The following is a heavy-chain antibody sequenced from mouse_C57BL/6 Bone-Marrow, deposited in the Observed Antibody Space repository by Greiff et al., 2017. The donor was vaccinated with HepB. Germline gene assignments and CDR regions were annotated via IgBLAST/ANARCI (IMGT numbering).Heavy chain of an antibody. CDR2: ISSGGAYI. D-gene: IGHD3-3*01. V-gene: IGHV5-9-1*02. Sequence: DVKLVESGEGLVKPGGSLKLSCAASGFPFSSYAMSWVRQTPEKRLEWVAYISSGGAYIYYADTVKGRFTISRANARNTLYLQMSSRKSEDTALYYCTRDGGWDYFDYWGQGTTLTVSS. CDR3: TRDGGWDYFDY. J-gene: IGHJ2*01. CDR1: GFPFSSYA.